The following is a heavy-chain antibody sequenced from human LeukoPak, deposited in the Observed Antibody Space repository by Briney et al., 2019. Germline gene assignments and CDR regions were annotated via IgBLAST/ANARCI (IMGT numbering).Heavy chain of an antibody. Sequence: SVKVSCKASGGTFNDYAISWVRQAPGQGLEWMGRVIPILGTANYAQKLQGRVTMTTDTSTSTAYMELRSLRSDDTAVYYCAREGYSSLYGMDVWGQGTTVTVSS. CDR2: VIPILGTA. CDR1: GGTFNDYA. J-gene: IGHJ6*02. CDR3: AREGYSSLYGMDV. V-gene: IGHV1-69*04. D-gene: IGHD6-13*01.